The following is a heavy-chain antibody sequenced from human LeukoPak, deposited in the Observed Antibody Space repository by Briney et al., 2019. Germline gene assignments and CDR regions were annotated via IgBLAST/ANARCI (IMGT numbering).Heavy chain of an antibody. CDR3: ARGQRVRGVSFDY. Sequence: SETLSLTCAVYGGSFSGYYWSWIRQPPGKGLEWIGEINHSGSTNYNPSLKSRVTISVDTSKNQFSLKLSSVTAADTAVYYCARGQRVRGVSFDYWGQGTLVTVSS. CDR2: INHSGST. J-gene: IGHJ4*02. CDR1: GGSFSGYY. V-gene: IGHV4-34*01. D-gene: IGHD3-10*01.